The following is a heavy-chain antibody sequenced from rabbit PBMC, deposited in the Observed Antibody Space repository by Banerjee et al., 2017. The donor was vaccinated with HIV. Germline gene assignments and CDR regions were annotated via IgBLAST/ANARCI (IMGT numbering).Heavy chain of an antibody. CDR2: SSVGRSGTT. J-gene: IGHJ3*01. D-gene: IGHD4-1*01. V-gene: IGHV1S45*01. Sequence: QEQLVESGGGLVQPEGSLTLTCTASGFSFSGKYWISWVRQAPGKGLEWIGTSSVGRSGTTWYASWAKGRFTISTSSSTTVTLQVTSLTTADTATYFCARAIVPWLGLTRLDLRGQGTLVTVS. CDR3: ARAIVPWLGLTRLDL. CDR1: GFSFSGKYW.